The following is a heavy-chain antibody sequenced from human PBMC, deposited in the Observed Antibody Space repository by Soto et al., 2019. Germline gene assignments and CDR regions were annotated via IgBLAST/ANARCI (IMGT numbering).Heavy chain of an antibody. V-gene: IGHV3-11*05. D-gene: IGHD3-9*01. CDR1: GFPFSDYY. CDR2: ISSSSSDT. CDR3: ARRRPTGYYNY. Sequence: QVQLVESGGDLVKPGGSLRLSCAASGFPFSDYYMSWIRQAPGKGLEWVSSISSSSSDTNYAQSVKGRFTISRDNDKNPLHLQMNSLRAEDTAVYYCARRRPTGYYNYWGQGTLVTVSA. J-gene: IGHJ4*02.